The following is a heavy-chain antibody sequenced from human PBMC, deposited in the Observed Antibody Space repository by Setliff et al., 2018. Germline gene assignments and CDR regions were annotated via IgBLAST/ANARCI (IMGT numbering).Heavy chain of an antibody. CDR2: INHRGTT. D-gene: IGHD3-22*01. J-gene: IGHJ5*02. CDR1: GGSFSGYY. CDR3: ARGPRFDYESPTYRRRFDP. Sequence: SETLSLTCAVYGGSFSGYYWNWIRQAPGKGLEWIGEINHRGTTSYTPSLKGRVTISVDTSKNQISLKLSSVTAADTAVYFCARGPRFDYESPTYRRRFDPWGQGTAVTVSS. V-gene: IGHV4-34*01.